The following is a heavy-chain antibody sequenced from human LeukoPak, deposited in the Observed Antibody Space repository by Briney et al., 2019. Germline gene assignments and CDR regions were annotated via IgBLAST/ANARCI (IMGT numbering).Heavy chain of an antibody. D-gene: IGHD6-19*01. Sequence: NTSETLSLTCTVSGGSISDYYWSWIRQPAGKGLEWIGRIYAGGSINYNPSLKSRVTMSADTSENQFSLNLSSVTAADTAVYYCARAPLYSSGWSFDYWGQGTLVTVSS. CDR3: ARAPLYSSGWSFDY. V-gene: IGHV4-4*07. CDR1: GGSISDYY. CDR2: IYAGGSI. J-gene: IGHJ4*02.